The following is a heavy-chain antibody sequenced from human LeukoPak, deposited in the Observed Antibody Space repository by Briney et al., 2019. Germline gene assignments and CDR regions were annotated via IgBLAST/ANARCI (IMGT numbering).Heavy chain of an antibody. D-gene: IGHD6-13*01. Sequence: KPSETLSLTCAVSGYSISSGYYWGWIRQPPGKGLEWIGSIYHSGSTYYNPSLKSRVTISVDTSKNQFSLKLSSVTAADTAVYYCARQQLLGHYYYYYMDVWGKGTTVTVSS. J-gene: IGHJ6*03. V-gene: IGHV4-38-2*01. CDR3: ARQQLLGHYYYYYMDV. CDR2: IYHSGST. CDR1: GYSISSGYY.